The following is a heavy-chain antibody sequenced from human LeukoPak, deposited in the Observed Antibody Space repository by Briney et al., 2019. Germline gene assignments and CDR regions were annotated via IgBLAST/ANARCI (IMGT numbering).Heavy chain of an antibody. CDR2: IPASGGST. CDR1: GFTFSSNV. V-gene: IGHV3-23*01. D-gene: IGHD6-19*01. Sequence: GGSLRLSCAASGFTFSSNVMIWVRQAPGKGLEWVSSIPASGGSTYYADSVKGRFTISRDSSKNSLYLQMNSLRAEDTAVYYCAKESSGGWYFDYWGQGTLVTVSS. J-gene: IGHJ4*02. CDR3: AKESSGGWYFDY.